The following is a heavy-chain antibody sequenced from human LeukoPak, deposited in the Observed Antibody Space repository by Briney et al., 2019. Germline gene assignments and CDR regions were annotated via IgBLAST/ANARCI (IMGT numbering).Heavy chain of an antibody. Sequence: SETLSLTCTVSGGSISSYYWSWIRQSPGKGLEWIGYIYYSGSTNYNPSLRSRVTISVDTSKNQFSLNLSSVTAADTAVYYCAGLSIAGAKKAFDIWGQGTMVTVSS. CDR3: AGLSIAGAKKAFDI. V-gene: IGHV4-59*01. CDR1: GGSISSYY. D-gene: IGHD1-26*01. J-gene: IGHJ3*02. CDR2: IYYSGST.